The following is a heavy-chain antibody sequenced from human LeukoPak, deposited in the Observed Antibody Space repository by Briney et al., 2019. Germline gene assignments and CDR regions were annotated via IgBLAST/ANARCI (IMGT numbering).Heavy chain of an antibody. Sequence: GGSLRLSYAASGFTFSNYAMTWVRQAPGKGLEWVSVISGSGGTTYYADSVKGRFTISRDNSKNTLYLQMNSLRAEDTAVYYCAKDGALFAVGTYFDYWGQGTLVTVSS. V-gene: IGHV3-23*01. CDR1: GFTFSNYA. CDR2: ISGSGGTT. D-gene: IGHD3-10*01. J-gene: IGHJ4*02. CDR3: AKDGALFAVGTYFDY.